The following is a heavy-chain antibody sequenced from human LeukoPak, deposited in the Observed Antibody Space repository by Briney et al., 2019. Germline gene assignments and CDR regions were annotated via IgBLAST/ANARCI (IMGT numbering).Heavy chain of an antibody. Sequence: ASVKVSFKASGYTFNNYDINWVRQAPGQGLEWMAWMNPNNDNAGSAQKFQGRVTMTRDTSINTAYMELSSLRSDDTGVYYCARAAAGGDDPFDVWGQGSLIIVSS. CDR2: MNPNNDNA. J-gene: IGHJ3*01. V-gene: IGHV1-8*01. CDR1: GYTFNNYD. CDR3: ARAAAGGDDPFDV. D-gene: IGHD6-25*01.